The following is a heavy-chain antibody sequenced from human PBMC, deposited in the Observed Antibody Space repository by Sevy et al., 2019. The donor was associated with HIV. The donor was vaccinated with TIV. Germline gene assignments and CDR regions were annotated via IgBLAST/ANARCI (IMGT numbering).Heavy chain of an antibody. D-gene: IGHD4-4*01. CDR3: AKTDYSSDYYYYGMDV. V-gene: IGHV3-23*01. CDR1: GFTFSSYA. J-gene: IGHJ6*02. Sequence: GGSLRLSCAASGFTFSSYAMSWVRQAPGKGLEWVSAISGSGGSTYYADSVKGRFTISRDNSKNKLYLQMNSLRAEDTAVYYCAKTDYSSDYYYYGMDVWGQGTTVTVSS. CDR2: ISGSGGST.